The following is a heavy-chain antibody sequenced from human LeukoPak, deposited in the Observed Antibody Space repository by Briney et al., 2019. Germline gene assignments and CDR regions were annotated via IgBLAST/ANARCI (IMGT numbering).Heavy chain of an antibody. CDR2: ISDSSGST. Sequence: GGSLRLSCAASGFTFSGYYMSWIRQAPGKGLECVSYISDSSGSTSYADSVKGRFTISRDNAKNSLYLQMSSLRADDTAVYYCARASGLGPGACFDYWGQGTLVTVSS. D-gene: IGHD3-16*01. CDR1: GFTFSGYY. J-gene: IGHJ4*02. V-gene: IGHV3-11*06. CDR3: ARASGLGPGACFDY.